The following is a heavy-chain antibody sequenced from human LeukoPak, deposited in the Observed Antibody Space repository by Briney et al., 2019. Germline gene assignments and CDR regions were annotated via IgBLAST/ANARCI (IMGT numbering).Heavy chain of an antibody. J-gene: IGHJ4*02. CDR3: ARDPYSSSWYTDY. CDR2: ISSSGSTI. V-gene: IGHV3-11*04. Sequence: GGSLRLSCAASGFTYSDYYMSWIRQAPGKGLEWVSYISSSGSTIYYADFVKGRFTISRDNAKNSLYLQMNSLRAEDTAVYYCARDPYSSSWYTDYWGQGTLVTVSS. CDR1: GFTYSDYY. D-gene: IGHD6-13*01.